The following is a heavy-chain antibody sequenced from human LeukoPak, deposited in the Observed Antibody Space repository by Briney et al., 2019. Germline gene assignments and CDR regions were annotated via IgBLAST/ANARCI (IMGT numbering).Heavy chain of an antibody. CDR2: IYHSGTT. D-gene: IGHD6-13*01. V-gene: IGHV4-38-2*02. CDR1: GYSISSGYY. Sequence: PSETLSLTCTVSGYSISSGYYWAWIRQPPGRGLEWFGSIYHSGTTFYNPSLNSRVTISIDTAKNQFSLRLSSVTAADTAVYYCARDFSLDSSSSDLFDYWGQGTLVTVSS. J-gene: IGHJ4*02. CDR3: ARDFSLDSSSSDLFDY.